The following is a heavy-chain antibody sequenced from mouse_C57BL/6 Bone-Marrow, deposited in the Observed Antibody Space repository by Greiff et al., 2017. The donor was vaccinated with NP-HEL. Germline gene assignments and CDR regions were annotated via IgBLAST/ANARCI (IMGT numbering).Heavy chain of an antibody. CDR3: ARGGTAQATNDY. V-gene: IGHV1-55*01. Sequence: QVQLQQPGAELVKPGASVKMSCTASGYTFTSYWITWVKQRPGQGLEWIGDIYPGSGSTNYTEKFKSKATLTVDTSSSTAYMQLSSLTSEDSAVYYCARGGTAQATNDYWGQGTTLTVAS. CDR1: GYTFTSYW. CDR2: IYPGSGST. D-gene: IGHD3-2*02. J-gene: IGHJ2*01.